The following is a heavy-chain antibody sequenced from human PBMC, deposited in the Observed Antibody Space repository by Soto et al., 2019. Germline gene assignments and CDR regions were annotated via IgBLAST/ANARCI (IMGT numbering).Heavy chain of an antibody. Sequence: SETLSLTCNVSGGSISNYYWTWIRQSPEKGLEWIGYMYYNGNINYNPSLKSRVTKSIDTSKNRSSLTLKSVTAADTAVYYCASGGNWFDPWGQGVLVTVSS. V-gene: IGHV4-59*01. CDR3: ASGGNWFDP. J-gene: IGHJ5*02. CDR1: GGSISNYY. CDR2: MYYNGNI. D-gene: IGHD3-16*01.